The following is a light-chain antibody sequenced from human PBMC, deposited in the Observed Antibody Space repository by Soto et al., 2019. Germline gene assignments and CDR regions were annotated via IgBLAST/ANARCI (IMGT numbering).Light chain of an antibody. V-gene: IGLV4-69*01. Sequence: QLVLTQSPSASASLGASVKLTCTLSSGHSNYAIAWHQQQPEEGPRYLMKVNSGGSHIKGDGIPDRFSGSSSGAERYLFISSLQSEDEADYYCQTWGTGSAIVVFGGGTQLTVL. CDR3: QTWGTGSAIVV. CDR2: VNSGGSH. CDR1: SGHSNYA. J-gene: IGLJ7*01.